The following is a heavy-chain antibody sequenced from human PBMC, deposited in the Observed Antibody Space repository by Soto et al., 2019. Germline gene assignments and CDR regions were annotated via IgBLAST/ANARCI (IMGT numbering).Heavy chain of an antibody. CDR1: GDTFSSYT. CDR2: IIPILGLA. D-gene: IGHD3-10*01. Sequence: SVKVSCKASGDTFSSYTMSWVREAPGQGLEWMGRIIPILGLANYSQKFQGRVTITADKSTSTAYMELSNLRSEDTAVYYCARALRVTDAFDIWGQGTMVAVSS. CDR3: ARALRVTDAFDI. V-gene: IGHV1-69*02. J-gene: IGHJ3*02.